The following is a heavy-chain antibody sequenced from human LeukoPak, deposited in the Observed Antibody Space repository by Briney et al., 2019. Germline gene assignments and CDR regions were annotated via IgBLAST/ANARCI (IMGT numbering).Heavy chain of an antibody. D-gene: IGHD5-12*01. CDR2: ISAYNGNT. CDR3: ARGSDIADYYYYMDV. Sequence: ASVKVSCKASGYTFTSYDINWVRQATGQGLEWMGWISAYNGNTNYAQKLQGRVTMTTDTSTSTAYMELRSLRSDDTAVYYCARGSDIADYYYYMDVWGKGTTVTVSS. J-gene: IGHJ6*03. CDR1: GYTFTSYD. V-gene: IGHV1-18*01.